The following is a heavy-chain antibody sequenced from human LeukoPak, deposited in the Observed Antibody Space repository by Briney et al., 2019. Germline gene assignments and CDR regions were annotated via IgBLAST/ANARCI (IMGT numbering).Heavy chain of an antibody. J-gene: IGHJ6*03. CDR1: GFTFSSYS. CDR2: ISSSSSTI. Sequence: PGGSLRLSCAASGFTFSSYSMNWVRQAPGKGLEWVSYISSSSSTIYYADSVKGRFTISRDNAKNSLYLQMNSLRAEDTAVYYCARDPAPIVVVVAATENYYYYMDVWGKGTTVTVSS. CDR3: ARDPAPIVVVVAATENYYYYMDV. V-gene: IGHV3-48*01. D-gene: IGHD2-15*01.